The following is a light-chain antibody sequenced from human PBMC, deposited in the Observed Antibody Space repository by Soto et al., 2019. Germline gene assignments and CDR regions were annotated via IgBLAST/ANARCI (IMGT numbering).Light chain of an antibody. CDR3: QQYYIESWT. CDR2: DAS. V-gene: IGKV3-11*01. J-gene: IGKJ1*01. Sequence: EIVLTQSPATLSLSPGERATLSCRASQSVSSYLAWYQQKPGQAPRLLVYDASTRATGIPARFSGSGSGTDFTLSISSLEPEDFATYYCQQYYIESWTFGQGTKVEIK. CDR1: QSVSSY.